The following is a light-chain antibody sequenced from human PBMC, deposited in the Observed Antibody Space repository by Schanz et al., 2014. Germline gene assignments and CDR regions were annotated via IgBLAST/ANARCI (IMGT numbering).Light chain of an antibody. CDR3: HQYNSYSGT. CDR2: KAS. CDR1: QSIGSW. V-gene: IGKV1-5*03. Sequence: DIQMTQSPSTLSASVGDRVTITCRASQSIGSWLAWYQQKPGKAPKLLIYKASTLESGVPSRFSGSGSGTEFTLTISSLQPDDLATYHCHQYNSYSGTFGQGTKVEIK. J-gene: IGKJ1*01.